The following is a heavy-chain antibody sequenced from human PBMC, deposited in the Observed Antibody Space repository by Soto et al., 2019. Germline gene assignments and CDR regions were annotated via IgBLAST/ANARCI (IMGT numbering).Heavy chain of an antibody. CDR3: ARRYCSGGSCLTKAYYFDY. V-gene: IGHV1-18*01. D-gene: IGHD2-15*01. Sequence: GASVKVSCKASGYTFTSYGITWVRQAPGQGLEWMGWISAYNGNTNYAQKLQGRVTMTTDTSTSTAYMELRSLRSDDTAVYYCARRYCSGGSCLTKAYYFDYWGQGTLVTVSS. CDR1: GYTFTSYG. CDR2: ISAYNGNT. J-gene: IGHJ4*02.